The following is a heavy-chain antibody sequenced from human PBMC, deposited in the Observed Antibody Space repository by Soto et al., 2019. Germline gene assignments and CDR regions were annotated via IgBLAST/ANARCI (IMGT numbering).Heavy chain of an antibody. J-gene: IGHJ6*02. D-gene: IGHD2-21*02. V-gene: IGHV3-33*01. CDR1: GFTFSSYG. CDR2: IWYDGSNK. Sequence: GGSLRLSCAASGFTFSSYGMHWVRQAPGKGLEWVAVIWYDGSNKYYADSVKGRFTISRDNSKNTLYLQMNSLRAEDTAVYYCARDRDIVVVTAIRYDYYYGMDVWGQGTTVTVSS. CDR3: ARDRDIVVVTAIRYDYYYGMDV.